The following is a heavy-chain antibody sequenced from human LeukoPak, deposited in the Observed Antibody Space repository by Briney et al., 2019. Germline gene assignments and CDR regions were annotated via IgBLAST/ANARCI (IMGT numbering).Heavy chain of an antibody. V-gene: IGHV4-31*03. Sequence: SQTLSLTCTVSGGSISNLNYYWTWIRLRPGKGLEWIGYISYTGSTYYNPSLKSRITVSVDTSKNQFSLKMSSVTAADTAVYYCARVGAATLTGPPSSVDPWGQGTLVTVSS. D-gene: IGHD3-9*01. CDR2: ISYTGST. CDR3: ARVGAATLTGPPSSVDP. CDR1: GGSISNLNYY. J-gene: IGHJ5*02.